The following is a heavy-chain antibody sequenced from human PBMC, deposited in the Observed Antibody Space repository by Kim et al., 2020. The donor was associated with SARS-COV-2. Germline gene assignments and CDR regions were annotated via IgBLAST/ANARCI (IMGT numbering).Heavy chain of an antibody. J-gene: IGHJ6*02. CDR2: INHSGST. CDR3: ARDSRPRSTPEIVVVPAAPYYGMDV. Sequence: SETLSLTCAVYGGSFSGYYWSWIRQPPGKGLEWIGEINHSGSTNYNPSLKSRVTISVDTSKNQFSLKLSSVTAADTAVYYCARDSRPRSTPEIVVVPAAPYYGMDVWGQGTTVTVSS. D-gene: IGHD2-2*01. CDR1: GGSFSGYY. V-gene: IGHV4-34*01.